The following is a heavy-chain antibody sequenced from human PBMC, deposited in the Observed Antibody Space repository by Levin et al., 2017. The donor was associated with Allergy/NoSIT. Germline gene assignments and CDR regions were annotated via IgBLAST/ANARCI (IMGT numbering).Heavy chain of an antibody. CDR3: AKDRTNGWITIADY. CDR1: GFTFSSYA. CDR2: FSYDGSNK. J-gene: IGHJ4*02. D-gene: IGHD6-19*01. V-gene: IGHV3-30*18. Sequence: GESLKISCAASGFTFSSYAMHWVRQAPGKGLEWVAVFSYDGSNKYYADSVKGRFTISRDNSKNTLYLQMSSLRPEDTAVYYCAKDRTNGWITIADYWGQGTLVTVSS.